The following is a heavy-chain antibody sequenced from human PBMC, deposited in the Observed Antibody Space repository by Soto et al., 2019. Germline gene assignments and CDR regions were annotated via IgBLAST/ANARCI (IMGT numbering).Heavy chain of an antibody. Sequence: PGESLKISCKGFDYTFAAYWIGWVRQMPRKGLEWMGVLNPRHSDVKYSPPFEGQVTISADKSINTAFLQWRSLKASDTAMYYCARPDYPQDVWYHTYDIWGQATIATVS. J-gene: IGHJ3*02. CDR3: ARPDYPQDVWYHTYDI. CDR1: DYTFAAYW. D-gene: IGHD3-3*01. V-gene: IGHV5-51*01. CDR2: LNPRHSDV.